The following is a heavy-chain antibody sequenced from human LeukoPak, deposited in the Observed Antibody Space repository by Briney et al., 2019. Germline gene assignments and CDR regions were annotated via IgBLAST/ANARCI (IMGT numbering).Heavy chain of an antibody. J-gene: IGHJ4*02. CDR2: IFYSGST. Sequence: SETLSLTCTVSGGSISTSSYYWGWVRQPPGKGLEWIGNIFYSGSTYYSPSLKSRVTISLDASRNQFSLKLNSVTAADTAVYYCARDRGWGYFSGFDYWGQGTLVTVSS. CDR1: GGSISTSSYY. V-gene: IGHV4-39*07. CDR3: ARDRGWGYFSGFDY. D-gene: IGHD3-22*01.